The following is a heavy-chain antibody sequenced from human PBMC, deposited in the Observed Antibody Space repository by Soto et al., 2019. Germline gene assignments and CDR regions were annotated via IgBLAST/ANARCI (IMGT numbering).Heavy chain of an antibody. J-gene: IGHJ5*02. D-gene: IGHD3-10*01. Sequence: QVQLQESGPGLVRPSQTLSLTCTVSGASIISIDYYWTWIRQPPGKVLEWIGHIYHTGPTYYNPYLESQVVKSVDTSSDQFSLKLSSVTAADTAVFSCARGAVVSLVRGVMGENWFDPWGQGTLVTVS. CDR2: IYHTGPT. V-gene: IGHV4-30-4*01. CDR3: ARGAVVSLVRGVMGENWFDP. CDR1: GASIISIDYY.